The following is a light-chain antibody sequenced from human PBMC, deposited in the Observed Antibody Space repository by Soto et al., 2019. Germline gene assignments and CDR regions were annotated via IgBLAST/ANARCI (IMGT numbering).Light chain of an antibody. CDR2: GAS. J-gene: IGKJ3*01. CDR1: QSVNDD. V-gene: IGKV3D-15*01. CDR3: QQYNDWPPIT. Sequence: EVVMTQSPATLSVSPGESATLSCRASQSVNDDVAWYQQKPGQAPRLLTYGASTRATDIPARFSGGGSGTEFTLTICSLQSEDFAIYYCQQYNDWPPITFGPGTKVNVK.